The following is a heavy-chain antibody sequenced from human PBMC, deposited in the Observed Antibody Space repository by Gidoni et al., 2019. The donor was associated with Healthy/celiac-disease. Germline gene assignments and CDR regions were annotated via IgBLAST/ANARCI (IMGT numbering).Heavy chain of an antibody. Sequence: QVQLQQWGAGLLKPSETLSLTCAVYGGSFSGYYWSWIRQPPGKGLEWIGEINHSGSTNYNPSLKSRVTISVDTSKNQFSLKLSSVTAADTAVYYCARRDSSGWSPVDYWGQGTLVTVSS. D-gene: IGHD6-19*01. CDR1: GGSFSGYY. J-gene: IGHJ4*02. CDR3: ARRDSSGWSPVDY. V-gene: IGHV4-34*01. CDR2: INHSGST.